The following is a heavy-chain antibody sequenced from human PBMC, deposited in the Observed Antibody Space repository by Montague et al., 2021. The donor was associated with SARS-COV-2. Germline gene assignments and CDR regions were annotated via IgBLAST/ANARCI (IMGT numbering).Heavy chain of an antibody. CDR1: GFTFSSYA. CDR3: ARDSVTDGPYGMDV. D-gene: IGHD2-21*02. Sequence: SLRLSCAASGFTFSSYAMHWVRQAPGKGLEWVAVISYDGSNKYYADSVKGRFTISRDNSKNTLYLQMNSLRAEDTAVYYCARDSVTDGPYGMDVWGQRTTVTVSS. J-gene: IGHJ6*02. CDR2: ISYDGSNK. V-gene: IGHV3-30*04.